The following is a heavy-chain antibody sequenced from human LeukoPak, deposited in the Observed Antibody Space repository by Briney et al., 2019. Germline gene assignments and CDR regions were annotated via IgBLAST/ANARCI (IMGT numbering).Heavy chain of an antibody. CDR1: GFTFSEAW. Sequence: PGGSLRLSCAASGFTFSEAWMHWVRQAPGKGLVWVSRINNDGSTTRYADSVKGRFTISRDNAKNTLYLQMNSLRAEDTAVYYCAKGRRRNWNDNFDYWGQGTLVTVSS. CDR2: INNDGSTT. V-gene: IGHV3-74*01. J-gene: IGHJ4*02. CDR3: AKGRRRNWNDNFDY. D-gene: IGHD1-20*01.